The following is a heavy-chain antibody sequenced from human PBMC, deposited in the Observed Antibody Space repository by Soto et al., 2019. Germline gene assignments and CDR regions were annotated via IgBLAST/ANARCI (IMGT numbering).Heavy chain of an antibody. CDR2: VSYHGTNK. D-gene: IGHD3-22*01. Sequence: QVQLVESGGGVVQPGRSLRLSCAASGFTFSSYGMHWVRQAPGKGLEWVALVSYHGTNKYYGDSVNGRFTISRDNSKKTLYLQMNSLRAEDTAVYYCARGLPYDSSGYFFDYWGQGTLVTVSS. CDR1: GFTFSSYG. J-gene: IGHJ4*02. V-gene: IGHV3-30*03. CDR3: ARGLPYDSSGYFFDY.